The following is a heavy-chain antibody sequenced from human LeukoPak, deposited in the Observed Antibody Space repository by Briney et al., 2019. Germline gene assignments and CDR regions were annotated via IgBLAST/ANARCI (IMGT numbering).Heavy chain of an antibody. CDR1: GYTFTGYY. CDR2: INPNSVGT. D-gene: IGHD2-2*01. V-gene: IGHV1-2*02. CDR3: ARGVCSSTSCYAGGNWFDP. J-gene: IGHJ5*02. Sequence: RASVKVSCKASGYTFTGYYMHWVRQAPGQGLEWMGWINPNSVGTNYAQKFQGRVTMTRDTSISTAYMELSRLRSDDTAVYYCARGVCSSTSCYAGGNWFDPWGQGTLVTVSS.